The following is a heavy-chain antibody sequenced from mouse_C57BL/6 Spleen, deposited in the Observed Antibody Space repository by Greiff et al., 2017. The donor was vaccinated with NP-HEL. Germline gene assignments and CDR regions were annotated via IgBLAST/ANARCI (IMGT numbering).Heavy chain of an antibody. J-gene: IGHJ3*01. CDR1: GYAFSSSW. D-gene: IGHD2-13*01. CDR2: IYPGDGDT. Sequence: QVQLQQSGPELVKPGASVKISCKASGYAFSSSWMNWVKQRPGKGLEWIGRIYPGDGDTNYKGKFKGKATLTADKSSSTAYMQLSSLTSEDSAVYFCARDDDSFAYWGQGTLVTVSA. CDR3: ARDDDSFAY. V-gene: IGHV1-82*01.